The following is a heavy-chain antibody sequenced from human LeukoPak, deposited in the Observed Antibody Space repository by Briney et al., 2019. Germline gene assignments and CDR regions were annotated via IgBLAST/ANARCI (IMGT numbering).Heavy chain of an antibody. D-gene: IGHD6-19*01. V-gene: IGHV3-23*01. J-gene: IGHJ4*02. CDR3: AKIRAPSGWFNSDY. CDR2: ISGSGDST. CDR1: GFTFSNYV. Sequence: GGSLRLSCAASGFTFSNYVMSWVRQAPGKGLEWVSGISGSGDSTYYADSVKGRFTISRDNSKNTLHLQMNSLRLEDTAAYYCAKIRAPSGWFNSDYWGQGTLVTVSS.